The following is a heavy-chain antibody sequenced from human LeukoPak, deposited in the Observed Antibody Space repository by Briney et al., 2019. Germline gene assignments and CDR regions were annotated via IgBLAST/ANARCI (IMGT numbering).Heavy chain of an antibody. D-gene: IGHD3-22*01. V-gene: IGHV3-30*18. CDR1: GFTFSSYG. Sequence: GRSLRLSCAASGFTFSSYGMHWVRQAPGKGLEWVAVISYDGSNKYYADSVKGRFTISRDNSKNTLYLQMNSLRAEDTAVYYCAKVRIVVVRDAFDIWGQGTMVTVSS. J-gene: IGHJ3*02. CDR3: AKVRIVVVRDAFDI. CDR2: ISYDGSNK.